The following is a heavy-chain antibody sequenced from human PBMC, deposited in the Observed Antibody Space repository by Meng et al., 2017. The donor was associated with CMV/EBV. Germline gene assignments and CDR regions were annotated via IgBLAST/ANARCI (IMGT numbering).Heavy chain of an antibody. J-gene: IGHJ4*02. D-gene: IGHD2-2*01. CDR3: AKDPRYCSSTSCEPSDY. CDR1: GFTFSSYG. Sequence: GESLKISCAASGFTFSSYGMHWVRQAPGKWLEWVAFIRYDGSNKYYADSVKGRFTISRDNSKNTLYLQMNSLRAEDTAVYYCAKDPRYCSSTSCEPSDYWGQGTLVTVSS. CDR2: IRYDGSNK. V-gene: IGHV3-30*02.